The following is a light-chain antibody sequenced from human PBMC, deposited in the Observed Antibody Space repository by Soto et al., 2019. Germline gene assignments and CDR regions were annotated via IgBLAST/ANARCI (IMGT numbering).Light chain of an antibody. CDR3: QQYNNWPQGT. Sequence: EIVMTQSPATLSVSPGERATLSCRASQSVSSTLAWYQQKPGQAPRLLIYAASTRATGIPARFSGSGSGTEFTLTISSLQSEDFAVYYCQQYNNWPQGTFGQGTKLEIK. CDR1: QSVSST. V-gene: IGKV3-15*01. CDR2: AAS. J-gene: IGKJ2*02.